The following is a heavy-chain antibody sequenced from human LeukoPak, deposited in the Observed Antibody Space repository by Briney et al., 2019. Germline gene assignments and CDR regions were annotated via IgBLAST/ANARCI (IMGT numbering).Heavy chain of an antibody. CDR1: GFPFSSYA. J-gene: IGHJ2*01. CDR2: ISGSGGST. V-gene: IGHV3-23*01. D-gene: IGHD3-16*02. Sequence: GGSLRFSCAASGFPFSSYAMSWIRQAPGKGLEWVSGISGSGGSTCSADSVKGRFTISRDSSKNTLYLQMNSLRHEDTGGYYCAKAGDIVRGKAYWFFDLWGRGTLVTVSS. CDR3: AKAGDIVRGKAYWFFDL.